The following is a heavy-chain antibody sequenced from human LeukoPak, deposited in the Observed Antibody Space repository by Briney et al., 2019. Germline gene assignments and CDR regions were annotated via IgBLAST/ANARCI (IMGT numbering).Heavy chain of an antibody. CDR2: ISYDGSNK. V-gene: IGHV3-30-3*01. D-gene: IGHD1-26*01. CDR3: ARDELLGYFDY. J-gene: IGHJ4*02. Sequence: PGGSLRLSCAASGFTFSSYAMHWVRQAPGKGLEWVAVISYDGSNKYYADSVKGRFTISRDNSKNTLYLQMNSLRAEDTAVYYCARDELLGYFDYWGQGTLVTVSS. CDR1: GFTFSSYA.